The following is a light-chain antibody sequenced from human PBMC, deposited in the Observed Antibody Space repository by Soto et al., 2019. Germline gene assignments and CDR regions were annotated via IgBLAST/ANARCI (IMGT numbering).Light chain of an antibody. CDR1: QSVSSSY. Sequence: EIVLTQSPGTLSLSPGERATLSCRASQSVSSSYLAWYQQKPGQAPRQLIYGASSRATGIPDRFSGSGSGTDFTLNITRLEPEEFAVYYCQHYRTSLGGGTRVEIK. CDR2: GAS. CDR3: QHYRTS. J-gene: IGKJ4*01. V-gene: IGKV3-20*01.